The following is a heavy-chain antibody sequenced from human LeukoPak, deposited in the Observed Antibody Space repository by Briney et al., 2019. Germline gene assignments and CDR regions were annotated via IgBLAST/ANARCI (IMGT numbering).Heavy chain of an antibody. Sequence: GESLKISCKGSGYSFTNYWIGWVRQMPGKGLEWMGIIYPGDSDTKYSPPFEGQVTISVDKSISTAYLQWSSLKASDTAMYYCAGSGYSSGWYVGSFDYWGQGTLVTVSS. CDR3: AGSGYSSGWYVGSFDY. CDR1: GYSFTNYW. CDR2: IYPGDSDT. J-gene: IGHJ4*02. V-gene: IGHV5-51*01. D-gene: IGHD6-19*01.